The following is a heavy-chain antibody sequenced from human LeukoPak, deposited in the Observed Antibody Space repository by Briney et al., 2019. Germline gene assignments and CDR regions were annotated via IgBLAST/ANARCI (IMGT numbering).Heavy chain of an antibody. CDR2: INIDGGLT. Sequence: TGGSLRLSCAASGFTFSDYWMHWVRQAPGKGLAWVSHINIDGGLTNYADSVKGRFTVSRDNAGNTLYLQMSSPRAEDTAIYFCAREEHRLAAAGTSAFDLGGQGTLVTVSP. CDR1: GFTFSDYW. D-gene: IGHD6-13*01. CDR3: AREEHRLAAAGTSAFDL. V-gene: IGHV3-74*01. J-gene: IGHJ3*01.